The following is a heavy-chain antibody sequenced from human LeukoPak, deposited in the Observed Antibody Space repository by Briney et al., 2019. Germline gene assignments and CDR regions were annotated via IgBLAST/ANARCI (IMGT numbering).Heavy chain of an antibody. CDR1: GDSVSSDSAA. J-gene: IGHJ5*02. Sequence: SQTLSLTCAISGDSVSSDSAAWNWIRQSPSRGLEWLGRTYYRSRWSNEYALSVKSRITINPDTSKNQFSLQLNSVTPEDTAVYYCARSPVAVTGSNWFDPWGQGTLVIVSS. V-gene: IGHV6-1*01. CDR3: ARSPVAVTGSNWFDP. D-gene: IGHD6-19*01. CDR2: TYYRSRWSN.